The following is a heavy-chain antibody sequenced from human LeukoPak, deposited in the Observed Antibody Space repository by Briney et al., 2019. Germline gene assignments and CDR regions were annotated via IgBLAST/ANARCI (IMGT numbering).Heavy chain of an antibody. CDR1: GYSFTSYW. D-gene: IGHD5-12*01. J-gene: IGHJ4*02. V-gene: IGHV5-10-1*01. CDR3: ARQGSGYDYYYFDY. Sequence: GGSLKISCKGSGYSFTSYWISWVRQMPGKGLEWMGGIDPSDSYTNYSPSFQGHVTISADKSISTAYLQWSSLKASDTAMYYCARQGSGYDYYYFDYWGQGTLVTVSS. CDR2: IDPSDSYT.